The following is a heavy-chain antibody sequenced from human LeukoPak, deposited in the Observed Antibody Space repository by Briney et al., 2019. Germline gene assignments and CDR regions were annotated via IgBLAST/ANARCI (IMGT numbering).Heavy chain of an antibody. D-gene: IGHD3-10*01. V-gene: IGHV1-46*01. J-gene: IGHJ3*02. CDR3: ASPHYYGSGSPHDAFDI. CDR1: GYTFTSYY. CDR2: INPSGGST. Sequence: ASVKVSCKASGYTFTSYYMHWVRQAPGQGLEWMGIINPSGGSTSYAQKFQGRVTMTRDTSTSTVYMELSSLRSEDTAVYYCASPHYYGSGSPHDAFDIWGQGTMVTASS.